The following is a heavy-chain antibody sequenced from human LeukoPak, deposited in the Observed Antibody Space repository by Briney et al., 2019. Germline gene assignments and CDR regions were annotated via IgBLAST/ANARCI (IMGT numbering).Heavy chain of an antibody. D-gene: IGHD2-2*01. CDR2: ISYDGSNK. CDR3: ARSTIGYCSSTSCYVPDY. J-gene: IGHJ4*02. Sequence: GRSLRLSCAASRFTFSSYAMHWVRQPPSKGLEWVAVISYDGSNKYYADSVKGRFTISRDNSKNTLYLQMNSLRAEDRAVYYCARSTIGYCSSTSCYVPDYWGQGTLVTVSS. V-gene: IGHV3-30-3*01. CDR1: RFTFSSYA.